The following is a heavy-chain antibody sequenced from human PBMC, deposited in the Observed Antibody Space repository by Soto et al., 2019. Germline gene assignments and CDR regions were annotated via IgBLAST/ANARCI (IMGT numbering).Heavy chain of an antibody. CDR2: ISYDGSNK. Sequence: QVQLVESGGGVVQPGRSLRLSCAASGFTFSIYAMHWVRQAPGKGLEWVVVISYDGSNKYYADSVKGRFTISRDNSKNTLYLQRNSRRADDTAVYYCARDKWDLSRIGGTAFDYWGQGTLVTVSA. CDR1: GFTFSIYA. CDR3: ARDKWDLSRIGGTAFDY. V-gene: IGHV3-30-3*01. D-gene: IGHD1-26*01. J-gene: IGHJ4*02.